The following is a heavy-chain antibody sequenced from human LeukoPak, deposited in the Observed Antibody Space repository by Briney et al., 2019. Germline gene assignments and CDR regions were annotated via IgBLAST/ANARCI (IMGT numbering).Heavy chain of an antibody. V-gene: IGHV1-18*01. CDR1: GYTLTELS. J-gene: IGHJ4*02. CDR2: ISAYNGNT. Sequence: GASVKVSCKVSGYTLTELSMHWVRQAPGQGLEWMGWISAYNGNTNYAQKLQGRVTMTTDTSTSTAYMELRSLRSDDTAVYYCARDGGIGATGDYWGQGTLVTVSS. CDR3: ARDGGIGATGDY. D-gene: IGHD4/OR15-4a*01.